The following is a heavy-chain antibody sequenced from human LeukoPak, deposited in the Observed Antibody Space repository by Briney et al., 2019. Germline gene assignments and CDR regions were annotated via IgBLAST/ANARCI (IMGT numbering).Heavy chain of an antibody. CDR1: GFTFSSYE. CDR3: TRVGVVVAATGNLWFDP. D-gene: IGHD2-15*01. CDR2: ITSSGTTI. J-gene: IGHJ5*02. Sequence: GGSLRLSCAASGFTFSSYEMNWVRQAPGKGLEWVSYITSSGTTIYYADSVKGRFTISRDNAKDSLYLQMNSLRAEDTAVYYCTRVGVVVAATGNLWFDPWGQGTLVTVSS. V-gene: IGHV3-48*03.